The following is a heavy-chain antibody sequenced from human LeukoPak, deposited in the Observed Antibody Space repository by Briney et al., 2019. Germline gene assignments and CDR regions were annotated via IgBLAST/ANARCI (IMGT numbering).Heavy chain of an antibody. D-gene: IGHD3-10*01. V-gene: IGHV3-48*02. CDR1: GFTFSSYS. CDR3: ARGSYYYGSGSHNGDLFGY. CDR2: ISSSSSTI. Sequence: GGSLRLSCAASGFTFSSYSMNWVRQAPGKGLEWVSYISSSSSTIYYADSVKGRFTISRDNAKNSLYLQMNSLRDEDTAVYYCARGSYYYGSGSHNGDLFGYWGQGTLVTVSS. J-gene: IGHJ4*02.